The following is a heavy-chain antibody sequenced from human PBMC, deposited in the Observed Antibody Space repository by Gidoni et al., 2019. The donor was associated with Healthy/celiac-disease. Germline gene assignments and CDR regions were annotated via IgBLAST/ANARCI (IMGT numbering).Heavy chain of an antibody. CDR3: ARLGRERALDY. J-gene: IGHJ4*02. CDR1: GGSISSYY. D-gene: IGHD1-1*01. V-gene: IGHV4-59*01. CDR2: IYYSGST. Sequence: QVQLQESGPGLVKPSETLSLTCTVPGGSISSYYWSWIRQPPGKGLEWIGYIYYSGSTNYNPSLKSRVTISVDTSKNQFSLKLSSVTAADTAVYYCARLGRERALDYWGQGTLVTVSS.